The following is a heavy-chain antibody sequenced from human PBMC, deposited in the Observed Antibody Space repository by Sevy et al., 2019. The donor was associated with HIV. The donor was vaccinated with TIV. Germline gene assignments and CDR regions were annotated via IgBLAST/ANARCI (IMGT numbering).Heavy chain of an antibody. V-gene: IGHV4-4*07. CDR1: GGSISSYY. Sequence: SETLSLTCTVSGGSISSYYWSWIRQPAGKGLEWIGRIYTSGSTNYNPSLKSRVTMSVDTSKNQFSLKLSSVTAADTAVYYCARDCSSTKCLWGLDVWGQGTTVTVSS. D-gene: IGHD2-2*01. J-gene: IGHJ6*02. CDR2: IYTSGST. CDR3: ARDCSSTKCLWGLDV.